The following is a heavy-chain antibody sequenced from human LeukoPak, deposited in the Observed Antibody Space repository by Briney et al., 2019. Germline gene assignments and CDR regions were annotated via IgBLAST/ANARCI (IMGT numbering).Heavy chain of an antibody. CDR1: GFTVTSYY. CDR3: ARVYWHENAEYLQH. V-gene: IGHV3-66*01. J-gene: IGHJ1*01. D-gene: IGHD2-15*01. Sequence: GGSLRLSCAASGFTVTSYYMSWVCQAPGKGLEWVSVIYGDDSAYYAESVKGRFTISTDHSKNTLYLQMNNLRAEDTAVFYCARVYWHENAEYLQHWGQGTLVTVSS. CDR2: IYGDDSA.